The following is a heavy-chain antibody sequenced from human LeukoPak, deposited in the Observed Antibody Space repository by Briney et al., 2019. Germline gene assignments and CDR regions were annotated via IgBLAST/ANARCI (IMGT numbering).Heavy chain of an antibody. D-gene: IGHD2-15*01. J-gene: IGHJ2*01. Sequence: NPSETLPLTCTVSGGSISSYYWSWIRQPAGKGLEWIGRIYTSGSTNYNPSLKSRVTMSVDTSKNQFSLKLSSVTAADTAVYYCARDGVLGYCSGGSCYVWYFDLWGRGTLVTVSS. CDR2: IYTSGST. CDR3: ARDGVLGYCSGGSCYVWYFDL. V-gene: IGHV4-4*07. CDR1: GGSISSYY.